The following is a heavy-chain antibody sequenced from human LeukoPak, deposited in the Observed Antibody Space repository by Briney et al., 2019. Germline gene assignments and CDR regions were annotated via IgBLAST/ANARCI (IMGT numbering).Heavy chain of an antibody. D-gene: IGHD4-17*01. J-gene: IGHJ6*02. Sequence: GRSLRLSCPASGFIVNDNYMAWVRQAPGKGLEWVSVVNSGGSTSYADSVKDRFTISRDNSKNTLFLQMNSLRAEDTALYYCTRTYGDYDYYYGMDVWGQGTTVTVSS. CDR3: TRTYGDYDYYYGMDV. V-gene: IGHV3-66*01. CDR2: VNSGGST. CDR1: GFIVNDNY.